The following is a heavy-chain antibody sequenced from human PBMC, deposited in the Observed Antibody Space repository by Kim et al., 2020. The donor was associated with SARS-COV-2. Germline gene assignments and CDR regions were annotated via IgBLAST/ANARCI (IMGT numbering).Heavy chain of an antibody. J-gene: IGHJ1*01. D-gene: IGHD6-19*01. V-gene: IGHV3-48*03. CDR2: INSNGSSI. Sequence: GGSLRLSCAASGFTFSSYGMNWVRQAPGKGLEWVSCINSNGSSINYTDSVKGRITISRDNAKNTVYLQMDSLRAEDTDVYYCVREHGIAVAGEAFQIWGQGTLVTVSS. CDR1: GFTFSSYG. CDR3: VREHGIAVAGEAFQI.